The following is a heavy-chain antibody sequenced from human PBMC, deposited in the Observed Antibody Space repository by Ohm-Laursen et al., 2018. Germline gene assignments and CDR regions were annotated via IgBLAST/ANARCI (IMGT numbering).Heavy chain of an antibody. V-gene: IGHV4-59*08. J-gene: IGHJ4*02. D-gene: IGHD6-19*01. Sequence: SETLSLTCTVSGGSISSYYWTWIRQPPGKGLEWIGYIYYSGSTNYNPSLKSRVIISVDTSKNQFSLKLTSVTAADTAVYYCARQESSGWYPDYWGQGTLVTVSS. CDR1: GGSISSYY. CDR3: ARQESSGWYPDY. CDR2: IYYSGST.